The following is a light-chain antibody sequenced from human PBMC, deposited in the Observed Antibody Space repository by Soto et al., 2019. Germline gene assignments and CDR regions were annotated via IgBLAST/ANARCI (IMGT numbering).Light chain of an antibody. CDR1: QTVDRDY. V-gene: IGKV3-20*01. CDR3: QQYGGSPMYT. J-gene: IGKJ2*01. Sequence: EVVLTQSPGTLSLSPGERATLSCRASQTVDRDYLAWHQQKPGQAPRLLIYRASTRATGIPDRLSGSGSGTDFTLTISRLEPEDFAVYYCQQYGGSPMYTFGQGTKLEIK. CDR2: RAS.